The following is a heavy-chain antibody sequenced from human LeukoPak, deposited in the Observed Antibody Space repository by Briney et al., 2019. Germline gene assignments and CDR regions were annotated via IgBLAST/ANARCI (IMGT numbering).Heavy chain of an antibody. CDR1: GGTFTSYA. D-gene: IGHD5-24*01. CDR3: ARDREMATIGDY. V-gene: IGHV1-69*04. J-gene: IGHJ4*02. Sequence: ASVKVSCKASGGTFTSYAISWVRQAPGQGLEWMGRIIPILGIANHAQKFQGRVTITADKSTSTAYMELSSLRSEDTAVYYGARDREMATIGDYWGQGTLVTVSS. CDR2: IIPILGIA.